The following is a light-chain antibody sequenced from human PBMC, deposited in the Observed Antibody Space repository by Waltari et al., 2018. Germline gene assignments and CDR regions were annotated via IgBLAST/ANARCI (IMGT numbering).Light chain of an antibody. CDR3: QQYYSTLVT. CDR1: QSVFYSHNSKNY. J-gene: IGKJ4*01. CDR2: GAS. V-gene: IGKV4-1*01. Sequence: DIVMTQSPDSLAVSLGERATINCKSSQSVFYSHNSKNYLAWYQQKPGQPPKLLIYGASARESWVPDRFSGSGSGTDFTLTISNLQAADVAVYYCQQYYSTLVTFGGGTKVEIK.